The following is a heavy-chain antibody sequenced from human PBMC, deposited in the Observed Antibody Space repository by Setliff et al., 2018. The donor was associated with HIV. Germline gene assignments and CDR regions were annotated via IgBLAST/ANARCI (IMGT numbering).Heavy chain of an antibody. D-gene: IGHD3-22*01. CDR2: SNPSSRTT. CDR3: ARGGRVDESRGYYYPLMY. J-gene: IGHJ4*02. CDR1: GYIFTTHY. Sequence: AASVKVSCKSSGYIFTTHYIHWVRQAPGQGIEWMGMSNPSSRTTIYAQKFRGRMTLTKDKSTTTDYMELSSLRSDDKAVYYCARGGRVDESRGYYYPLMYWGQGTLVTVS. V-gene: IGHV1-46*01.